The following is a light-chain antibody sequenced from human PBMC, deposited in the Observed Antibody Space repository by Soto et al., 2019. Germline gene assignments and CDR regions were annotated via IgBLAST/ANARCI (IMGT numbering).Light chain of an antibody. V-gene: IGLV2-14*01. CDR2: GVT. Sequence: QSALTQPASVSGSPGQSITISCTGSSSDIGAFNYVAWYQQHPGKAPKLIIHGVTNRPSGVSSRFSGSKSGNTASLTISGLQAEDEADYYCSSYTTIFTYVFGTGTKVTVL. CDR1: SSDIGAFNY. CDR3: SSYTTIFTYV. J-gene: IGLJ1*01.